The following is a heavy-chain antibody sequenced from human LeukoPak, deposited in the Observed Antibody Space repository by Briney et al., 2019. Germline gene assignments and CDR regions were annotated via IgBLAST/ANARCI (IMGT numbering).Heavy chain of an antibody. CDR2: IYTSGST. Sequence: SETLSLTCTVSGGSISSYYWSWIRQPAGKGLEWVGRIYTSGSTNYNPSLKSRVSMSVDTSKNQFSLKLSSVTAADTAVYYCARGKVVAGTPGQNSWDYWGQGTLVTVSS. J-gene: IGHJ4*02. CDR1: GGSISSYY. V-gene: IGHV4-4*07. CDR3: ARGKVVAGTPGQNSWDY. D-gene: IGHD6-19*01.